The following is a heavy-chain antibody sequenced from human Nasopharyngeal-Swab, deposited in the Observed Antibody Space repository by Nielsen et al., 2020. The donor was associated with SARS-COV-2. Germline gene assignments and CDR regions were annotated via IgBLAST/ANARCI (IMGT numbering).Heavy chain of an antibody. J-gene: IGHJ6*03. V-gene: IGHV1-69*13. D-gene: IGHD3-22*01. CDR3: VRADYYDSSGYYEYYYYMDV. CDR2: IIPIFGTA. Sequence: SVKVSCKASGGTFSSYAISWVRQAPGQGLEWMGGIIPIFGTANYAQKFQGRVTITADESTGTAYMELSSLRSEDTAVYYCVRADYYDSSGYYEYYYYMDVWGKGTTVTVSS. CDR1: GGTFSSYA.